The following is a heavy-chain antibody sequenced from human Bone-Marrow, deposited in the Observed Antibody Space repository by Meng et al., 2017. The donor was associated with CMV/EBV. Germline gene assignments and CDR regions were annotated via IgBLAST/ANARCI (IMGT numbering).Heavy chain of an antibody. CDR1: GFTFDDYG. Sequence: GESLKISCAASGFTFDDYGMSWVRQAPGKGLEWVSGINWNGGSTGYADSVKGRFTISRDNAKNSLYLQMNSLRAAATAVYYCARIDYDLCSGSYYYYGMDVWGQGTTVTVYS. CDR3: ARIDYDLCSGSYYYYGMDV. D-gene: IGHD3-3*01. CDR2: INWNGGST. J-gene: IGHJ6*02. V-gene: IGHV3-20*04.